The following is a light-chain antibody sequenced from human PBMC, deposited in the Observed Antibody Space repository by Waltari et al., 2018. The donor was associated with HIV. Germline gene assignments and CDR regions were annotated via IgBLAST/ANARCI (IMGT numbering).Light chain of an antibody. CDR2: EVS. Sequence: DVAMTQSPLSLPVTLGQPASISCRSSQSLVYSDGYTYLDWIQQRPGRSPRRLIYEVSKRDSGVPDRFSCSGSGTNFTLKISRVEAEDVGIYYCMQGTHWPRTFGQGTKVEIK. CDR1: QSLVYSDGYTY. V-gene: IGKV2-30*01. CDR3: MQGTHWPRT. J-gene: IGKJ1*01.